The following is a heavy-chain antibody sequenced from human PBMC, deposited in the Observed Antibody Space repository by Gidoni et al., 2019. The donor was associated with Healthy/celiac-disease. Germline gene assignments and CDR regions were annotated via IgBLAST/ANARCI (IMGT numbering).Heavy chain of an antibody. J-gene: IGHJ6*02. D-gene: IGHD3-3*01. CDR2: MNPNSGNT. Sequence: QVQLVQSGAEVKKPGASMKVSCQASGYTFTSYDINWVRQATGQGLEWMGWMNPNSGNTGYAQKFQGRVTMTRNTSISTAYMELSSLRSEDTAVYYCARGENFWSGYGMDVWGQGTTVTVSS. CDR3: ARGENFWSGYGMDV. CDR1: GYTFTSYD. V-gene: IGHV1-8*01.